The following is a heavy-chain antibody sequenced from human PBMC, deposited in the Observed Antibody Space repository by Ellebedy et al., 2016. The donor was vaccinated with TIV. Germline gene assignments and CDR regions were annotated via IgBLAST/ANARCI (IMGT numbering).Heavy chain of an antibody. J-gene: IGHJ3*02. CDR1: GFTFSSYT. CDR3: ARAHTYYYDDSGYSDAFNM. CDR2: ISSSGSYV. D-gene: IGHD3-22*01. V-gene: IGHV3-21*01. Sequence: PGGSLRLSCAASGFTFSSYTMNWVRQAPGKGLEWLSSISSSGSYVYYGDSVKGRFTISRDNAENTLYLQMNSLRTEDTAVYYCARAHTYYYDDSGYSDAFNMWGQGTMVTVSS.